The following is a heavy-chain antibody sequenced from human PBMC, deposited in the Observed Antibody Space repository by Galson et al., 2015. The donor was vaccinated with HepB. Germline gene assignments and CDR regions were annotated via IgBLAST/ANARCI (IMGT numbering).Heavy chain of an antibody. CDR2: ISAYNGNT. D-gene: IGHD4-17*01. V-gene: IGHV1-18*01. CDR1: GYTFTSYG. Sequence: SVKVSCKASGYTFTSYGISWVRQAPGQGLEWMGWISAYNGNTNYAQKLQGRVTMTTDTSTSTAYTELRSLRSDDTAVYYCARKRGRGLEYGDYNNGWFDPWGQGTLVTVSS. J-gene: IGHJ5*02. CDR3: ARKRGRGLEYGDYNNGWFDP.